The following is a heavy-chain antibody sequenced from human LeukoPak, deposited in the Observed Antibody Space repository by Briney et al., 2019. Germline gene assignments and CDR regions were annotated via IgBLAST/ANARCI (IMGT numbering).Heavy chain of an antibody. V-gene: IGHV4-61*05. Sequence: SETLSLTCTVSGGSISSSSYYWSWIRQPPGKGLEWIGYIYYSGSTNYNPSLKSRVTISIDTSKNQFSLKLSSVTAADTAVYYCASALWFGELELDPWGQGTLVTVSS. CDR2: IYYSGST. CDR1: GGSISSSSYY. J-gene: IGHJ5*02. CDR3: ASALWFGELELDP. D-gene: IGHD3-10*01.